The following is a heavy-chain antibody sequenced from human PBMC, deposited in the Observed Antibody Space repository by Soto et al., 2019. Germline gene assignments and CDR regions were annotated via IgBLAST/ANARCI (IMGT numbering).Heavy chain of an antibody. CDR1: GFAFGAYA. J-gene: IGHJ5*02. D-gene: IGHD2-2*01. CDR3: AKDPVPQLLPSWWFDP. Sequence: EVQLLESGGGLVQPGGSLRLSCAASGFAFGAYAMTWVRQAPGKGLEWVSVISGAGGNTYYADSVKGRFTVSRDNSKKMLYLEMKSLRVEDTALYYWAKDPVPQLLPSWWFDPWGQGTRVTVSS. V-gene: IGHV3-23*01. CDR2: ISGAGGNT.